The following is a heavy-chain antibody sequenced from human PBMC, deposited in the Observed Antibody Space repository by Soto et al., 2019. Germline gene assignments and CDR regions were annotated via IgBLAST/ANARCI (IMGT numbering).Heavy chain of an antibody. Sequence: SGTLSLTCAVYGGSFSGYYWSWIRQPPGKGLEWIGEINHSGSTNYNPSLKSRVTISVDTSKNQFSLKLSSVTAADTAVYYCARSPQYQLLFPGLLPYYYMDVWGKGTTVTVS. D-gene: IGHD2-2*01. V-gene: IGHV4-34*01. CDR3: ARSPQYQLLFPGLLPYYYMDV. CDR1: GGSFSGYY. J-gene: IGHJ6*03. CDR2: INHSGST.